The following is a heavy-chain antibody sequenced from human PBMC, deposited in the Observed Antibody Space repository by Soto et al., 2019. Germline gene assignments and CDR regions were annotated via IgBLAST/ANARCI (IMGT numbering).Heavy chain of an antibody. J-gene: IGHJ6*02. Sequence: SVTLSLSCPVADESRGGGVRYLSWLRQAPGKGLEWIGYIFSSGTTYYNPSLKSRLTMSLDTSQNQFSLKLNSVTAADTAVYFCARVPSPFDFYSAMDVWVQGPKVTVSS. D-gene: IGHD3-16*01. V-gene: IGHV4-30-4*02. CDR1: DESRGGGVRY. CDR3: ARVPSPFDFYSAMDV. CDR2: IFSSGTT.